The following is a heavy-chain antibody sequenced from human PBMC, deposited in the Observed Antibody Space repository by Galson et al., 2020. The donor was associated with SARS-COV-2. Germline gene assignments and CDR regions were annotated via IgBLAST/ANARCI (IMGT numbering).Heavy chain of an antibody. J-gene: IGHJ6*02. CDR3: AREGMIAAAGTSYYYYYYGMDV. D-gene: IGHD6-13*01. V-gene: IGHV3-30*04. Sequence: GGSLRLSCAASGFTFSSYAMHWVRQAPGKGLEWVAVISYDGSNKYYADSVKGRFTISRDNSKNTLYLQMNSLRAEDTAVYYCAREGMIAAAGTSYYYYYYGMDVWGQGTTVTVSS. CDR2: ISYDGSNK. CDR1: GFTFSSYA.